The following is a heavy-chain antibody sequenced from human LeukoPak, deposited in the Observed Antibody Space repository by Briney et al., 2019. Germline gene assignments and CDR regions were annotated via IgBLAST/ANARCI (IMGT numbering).Heavy chain of an antibody. CDR1: GYTFTSYD. J-gene: IGHJ4*02. D-gene: IGHD6-13*01. CDR3: ARDPNSSSWYEGDY. Sequence: GASVKVSCKASGYTFTSYDINWVRQAPGQGLEWMGWINPNSGGTNYAQKFQGRVTMTRDTSISTAYMELRRLRSDDTAVYYCARDPNSSSWYEGDYWGQGTLVTVSS. V-gene: IGHV1-2*02. CDR2: INPNSGGT.